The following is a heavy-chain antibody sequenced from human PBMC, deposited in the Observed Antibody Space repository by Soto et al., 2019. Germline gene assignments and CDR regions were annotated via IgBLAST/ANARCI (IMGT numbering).Heavy chain of an antibody. V-gene: IGHV3-30*18. Sequence: QVQLVESGGGVVQPGRSLRLSCAASGFTFSSYGMHWVRQAPGKGLDRVAVISYDGSNKYYADSVKGRFTISRDNYKNTLYMQMNSLRAEDTAVYYCANVHVAADHITFYYWGQGTMLTVSS. CDR1: GFTFSSYG. J-gene: IGHJ4*02. CDR2: ISYDGSNK. CDR3: ANVHVAADHITFYY. D-gene: IGHD6-13*01.